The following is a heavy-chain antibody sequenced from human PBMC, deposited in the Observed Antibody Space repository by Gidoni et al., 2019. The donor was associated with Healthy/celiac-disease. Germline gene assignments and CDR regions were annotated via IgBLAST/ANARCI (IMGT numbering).Heavy chain of an antibody. CDR3: ARADGGSLTFDY. D-gene: IGHD6-25*01. Sequence: QVQLVESGGGVVQPGRSLRLSCAASGFTFSSYGMHWVRQAPGKGLEWVAVIWYDGSNKYYADSVKGRFTISRDNSKNTLYLQMNSLRAEDTAVYYCARADGGSLTFDYWGQGTLVTVSS. J-gene: IGHJ4*02. CDR2: IWYDGSNK. V-gene: IGHV3-33*01. CDR1: GFTFSSYG.